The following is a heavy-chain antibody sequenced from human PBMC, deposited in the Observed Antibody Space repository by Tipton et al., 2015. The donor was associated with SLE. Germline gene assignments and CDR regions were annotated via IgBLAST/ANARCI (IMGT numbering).Heavy chain of an antibody. CDR1: GGSIRSYY. CDR2: ISKSVST. J-gene: IGHJ5*02. Sequence: TLSLTCTVSGGSIRSYYWSWIRQPPGKGLEWIGYISKSVSTNYNPSLKSRVTISVDTSKSQFSLKLTSVTAADTAVYYCARQGEYSHWTGFWFDPWGQGSLVTVSS. D-gene: IGHD3/OR15-3a*01. CDR3: ARQGEYSHWTGFWFDP. V-gene: IGHV4-59*08.